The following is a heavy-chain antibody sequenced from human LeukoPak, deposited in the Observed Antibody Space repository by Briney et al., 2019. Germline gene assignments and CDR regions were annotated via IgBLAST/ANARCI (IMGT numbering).Heavy chain of an antibody. Sequence: VHVSCNASGYTFTTYGISWVRQATGQGLEWMGWISAYNGNIKYAKKIQGRATMTTDTSTSKAYMELRSLRSDDKAVYYCGGDGSDSPLRYYYDAERFDPWGRGTLVSVSS. CDR1: GYTFTTYG. V-gene: IGHV1-18*01. CDR3: GGDGSDSPLRYYYDAERFDP. CDR2: ISAYNGNI. D-gene: IGHD3-22*01. J-gene: IGHJ5*02.